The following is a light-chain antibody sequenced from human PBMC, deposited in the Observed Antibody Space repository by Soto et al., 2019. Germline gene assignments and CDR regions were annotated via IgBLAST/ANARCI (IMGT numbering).Light chain of an antibody. Sequence: DIQMTQSPSSLCASVGFIVTNTCWASQGITTYLDWYQKKAGKAPKFLIYAAPTLQSGVPSRFTGSGYGTELTITISSMQTDDIETYYCQHYNSYPEAFGQGTKVDIK. V-gene: IGKV1-9*01. J-gene: IGKJ1*01. CDR3: QHYNSYPEA. CDR1: QGITTY. CDR2: AAP.